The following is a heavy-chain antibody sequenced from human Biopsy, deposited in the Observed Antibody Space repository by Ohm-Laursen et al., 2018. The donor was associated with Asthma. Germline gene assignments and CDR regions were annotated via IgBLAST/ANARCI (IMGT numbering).Heavy chain of an antibody. CDR2: ISWNSGNI. V-gene: IGHV3-9*01. CDR3: AKEVFPGWELRRGPDS. CDR1: GFSFVDCA. J-gene: IGHJ4*02. Sequence: SLRLSCAASGFSFVDCAMHWVRQAPGKGLEWVSRISWNSGNIDYADSVKGRFTISRDNSRNKLHLKMNSLRAEDTAVYFCAKEVFPGWELRRGPDSWGQGTLVTVSS. D-gene: IGHD1-26*01.